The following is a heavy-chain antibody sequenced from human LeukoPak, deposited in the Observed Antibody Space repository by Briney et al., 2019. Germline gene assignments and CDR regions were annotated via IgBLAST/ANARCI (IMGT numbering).Heavy chain of an antibody. CDR2: INPNSGGT. V-gene: IGHV1-2*02. J-gene: IGHJ4*02. Sequence: ASVKVSCKASGYTFTGYYMHWVRQAPGQGLEWMGWINPNSGGTNYAQKFQGRVTMTRDTSISTAYMELSRLRSDDTAVYYCARDQYDILTGYYIPIDYWGQGTLVTVSS. CDR1: GYTFTGYY. CDR3: ARDQYDILTGYYIPIDY. D-gene: IGHD3-9*01.